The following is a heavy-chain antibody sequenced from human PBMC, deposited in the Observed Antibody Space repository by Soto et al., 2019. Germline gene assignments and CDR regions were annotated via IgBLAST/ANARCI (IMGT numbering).Heavy chain of an antibody. CDR3: AKDRAVAGRGNWFDP. Sequence: PVGSLRLSCAASGFTFSSYAMSWVRQAPGKGLEWVSAISGSGGSTYYADSVKGRFTISRDNSKNTLYLQMNSLRAEDTAVYYCAKDRAVAGRGNWFDPWGQGTLVTVSS. CDR2: ISGSGGST. J-gene: IGHJ5*02. CDR1: GFTFSSYA. V-gene: IGHV3-23*01. D-gene: IGHD6-19*01.